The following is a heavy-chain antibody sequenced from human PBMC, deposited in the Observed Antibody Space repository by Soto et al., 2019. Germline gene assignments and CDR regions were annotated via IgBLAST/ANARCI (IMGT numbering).Heavy chain of an antibody. J-gene: IGHJ6*03. D-gene: IGHD2-15*01. CDR3: ARDDVLCDGGRCYGVPLDG. Sequence: EVQLVESGGGLVQPGGSLRLSCAASGFTVSSKYMSWVRQAPGKGLEWVSLIQSGGPTYYADSVMGRFTSSRDTSENTVHLQRDSLRAEDTAVYYCARDDVLCDGGRCYGVPLDGWGKGTRVTVS. V-gene: IGHV3-66*01. CDR2: IQSGGPT. CDR1: GFTVSSKY.